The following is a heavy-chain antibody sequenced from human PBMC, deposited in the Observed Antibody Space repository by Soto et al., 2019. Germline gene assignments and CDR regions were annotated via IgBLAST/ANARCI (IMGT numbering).Heavy chain of an antibody. CDR1: GYSFTSYL. J-gene: IGHJ5*02. D-gene: IGHD1-1*01. V-gene: IGHV5-10-1*01. CDR2: IDPSDSYT. Sequence: GEALKTSCKCSGYSFTSYLISWVRQMPGKGLEWTGRIDPSDSYTNYSPSFQGHVTISADKSISTAYLQWSSLKASDTAMYYCARLYNSPLASWGQGTLVTVSS. CDR3: ARLYNSPLAS.